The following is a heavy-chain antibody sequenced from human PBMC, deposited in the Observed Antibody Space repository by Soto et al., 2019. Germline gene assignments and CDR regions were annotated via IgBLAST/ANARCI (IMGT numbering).Heavy chain of an antibody. V-gene: IGHV4-30-4*01. CDR1: GGSISSGDYH. CDR3: ARVPTYYQDSIGYQPFHP. Sequence: SETLSLTCTVSGGSISSGDYHWTWIRQPPGKGLEWIGYIHYSGSAYYNPSLKSRVTISVDTSKKQFSLRLSSVTAADTAVYYCARVPTYYQDSIGYQPFHPWGQGTLVTVSS. D-gene: IGHD3-22*01. J-gene: IGHJ5*02. CDR2: IHYSGSA.